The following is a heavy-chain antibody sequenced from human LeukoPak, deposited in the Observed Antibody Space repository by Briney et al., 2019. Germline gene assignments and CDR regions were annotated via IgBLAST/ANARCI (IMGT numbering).Heavy chain of an antibody. CDR2: IWPGDSET. CDR1: GYSFTSYW. Sequence: GESLKISCKASGYSFTSYWIAWVRQMPGKGLEWMGIIWPGDSETRYSPSFQGQVTISADKSISTAYLQWSSLKASDTAMYYCARHVGTPRDVEMATILYYYYYGMDVWGQGTTVTVSS. D-gene: IGHD5-24*01. CDR3: ARHVGTPRDVEMATILYYYYYGMDV. J-gene: IGHJ6*02. V-gene: IGHV5-51*01.